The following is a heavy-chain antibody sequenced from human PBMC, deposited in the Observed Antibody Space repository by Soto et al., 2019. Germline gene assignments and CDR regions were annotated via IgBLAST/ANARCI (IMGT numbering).Heavy chain of an antibody. CDR3: ARDSGSYADY. J-gene: IGHJ4*02. V-gene: IGHV1-58*01. CDR1: GFTFTSSA. D-gene: IGHD1-26*01. Sequence: SVKVSCKASGFTFTSSAVQWVRQARGQRLEWIGWIAVGSGNTNYAQKFQERVTITRDMSTRTAYMELNSLRAEDTAVYYCARDSGSYADYWGQGTLVTVSS. CDR2: IAVGSGNT.